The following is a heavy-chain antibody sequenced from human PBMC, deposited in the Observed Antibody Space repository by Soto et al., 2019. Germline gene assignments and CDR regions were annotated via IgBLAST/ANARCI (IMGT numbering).Heavy chain of an antibody. Sequence: QVQLQESGPGLVKPSETLSLTCTVSGGSISSYYWSWIRQPAGKGLEWIGRIYTSGSTNYNPSLTSRDTMSVDTSKNQFSMKLSSVTAADTAVYYCARNLSRWELLPWFDPWGQGTLVTVSS. CDR1: GGSISSYY. V-gene: IGHV4-4*07. J-gene: IGHJ5*02. D-gene: IGHD1-26*01. CDR2: IYTSGST. CDR3: ARNLSRWELLPWFDP.